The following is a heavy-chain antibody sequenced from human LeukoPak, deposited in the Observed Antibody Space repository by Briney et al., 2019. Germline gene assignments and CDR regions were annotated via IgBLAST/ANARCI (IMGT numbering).Heavy chain of an antibody. CDR2: ISSSSSYI. V-gene: IGHV3-21*01. CDR1: GFTFSSYS. D-gene: IGHD7-27*01. Sequence: GGSLRLSCAASGFTFSSYSMSWVRQAPGKGLEWVLSISSSSSYIYYADSVKGRFTISRDKAKHSLYLQMNSRRAEDTAVYYCARDSRMGNFDYWGQGTLVTVSS. CDR3: ARDSRMGNFDY. J-gene: IGHJ4*02.